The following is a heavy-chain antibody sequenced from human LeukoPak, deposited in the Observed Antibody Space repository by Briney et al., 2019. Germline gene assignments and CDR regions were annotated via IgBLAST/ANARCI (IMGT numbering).Heavy chain of an antibody. CDR1: GFTFSSYE. CDR3: ARLDLPGIAAAGYYYYYYYGMDV. J-gene: IGHJ6*02. D-gene: IGHD6-13*01. CDR2: ISSSGSPI. V-gene: IGHV3-48*03. Sequence: GGSLRLSCAASGFTFSSYEMNWVRQAPGKGLEWVSYISSSGSPIYYADSVKGRFTISRDNAKNSLYLQMNSLRAEDTAVYYCARLDLPGIAAAGYYYYYYYGMDVWGQGTTVTVSS.